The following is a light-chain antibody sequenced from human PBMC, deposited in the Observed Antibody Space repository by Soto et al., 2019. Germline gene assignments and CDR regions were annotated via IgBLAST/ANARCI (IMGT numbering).Light chain of an antibody. J-gene: IGLJ3*02. CDR3: QTWGTGAWV. Sequence: QLVLTQSPSASASLGASVELTCTLSSGHSSYAIAWYQQQPEKGPRYLMNLNSDGSHSKGDGIPDRFSGSSSGAEHYLTISSLQSEDEADYYCQTWGTGAWVFGGGTKLTVL. V-gene: IGLV4-69*01. CDR1: SGHSSYA. CDR2: LNSDGSH.